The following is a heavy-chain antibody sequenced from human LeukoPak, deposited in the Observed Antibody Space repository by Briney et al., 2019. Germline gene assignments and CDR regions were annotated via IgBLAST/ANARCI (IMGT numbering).Heavy chain of an antibody. J-gene: IGHJ6*03. CDR1: GFTFSSYW. CDR3: ARDSHQYYMDV. Sequence: PGGSLRLSCAAFGFTFSSYWMHWVRQAPGKGLVWVSRINSDGSSTNYADSVKGRFTISRDNAKNTLYLQMNSLRAEDTAVYYCARDSHQYYMDVWGKGTTVTVSS. V-gene: IGHV3-74*01. CDR2: INSDGSST.